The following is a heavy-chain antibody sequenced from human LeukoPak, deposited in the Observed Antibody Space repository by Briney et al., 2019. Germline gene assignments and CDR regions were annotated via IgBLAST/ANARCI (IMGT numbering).Heavy chain of an antibody. J-gene: IGHJ4*02. D-gene: IGHD1-14*01. CDR1: GFTFSNYW. V-gene: IGHV3-7*01. CDR3: AKSEAYIPSY. CDR2: INQDANLI. Sequence: PGGSLRLSCTASGFTFSNYWMTWVRQAPGKGLEWVANINQDANLIRYVDSVKGRFTISRDNAKNSVYLQMNSLRVEDTAVYYCAKSEAYIPSYWGQGTLVSVS.